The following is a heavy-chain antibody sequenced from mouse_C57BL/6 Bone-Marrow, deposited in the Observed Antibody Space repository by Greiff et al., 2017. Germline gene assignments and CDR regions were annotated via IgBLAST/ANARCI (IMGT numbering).Heavy chain of an antibody. CDR3: ARAIYYGNYDWYYFDY. V-gene: IGHV1-53*01. CDR1: GYTFTSYG. Sequence: QVQLQQPGTELVKPGASVKLSCKASGYTFTSYGMHWVKQRPGQGLEWIGNINPSNGGTNYNEKFKSKATLTGDKSSSTAYMQLSSLTSEDSAVYYCARAIYYGNYDWYYFDYWGQGTTLTVSS. CDR2: INPSNGGT. D-gene: IGHD2-1*01. J-gene: IGHJ2*01.